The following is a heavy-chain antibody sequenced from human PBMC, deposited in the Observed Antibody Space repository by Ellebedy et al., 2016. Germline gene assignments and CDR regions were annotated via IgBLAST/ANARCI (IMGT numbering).Heavy chain of an antibody. V-gene: IGHV3-9*01. CDR1: GFNFDDYV. Sequence: GGSLRLXXAASGFNFDDYVMHWIRQAPGKGLEWVAGITWDSLSLGYADSVKGRFTISRDNAKKFLYLQMNSLQPDDTAFYYCAKDIRDSYYDYFNSWGQGTLVTVSS. CDR2: ITWDSLSL. J-gene: IGHJ4*02. D-gene: IGHD4-11*01. CDR3: AKDIRDSYYDYFNS.